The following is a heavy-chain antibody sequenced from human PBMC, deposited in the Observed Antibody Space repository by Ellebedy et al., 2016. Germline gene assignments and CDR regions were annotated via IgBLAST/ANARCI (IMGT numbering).Heavy chain of an antibody. V-gene: IGHV4-34*01. D-gene: IGHD6-19*01. Sequence: SETLSLTXTVSGGSISSYYWSWIRQPPGKGLEWIGEINHSGSTNYNPSLKSRVTISVDTSKNQFSLKLSSVTAADTAVYYCARRSSGWYSWFDPWGQGTLVTVSS. CDR1: GGSISSYY. CDR3: ARRSSGWYSWFDP. J-gene: IGHJ5*02. CDR2: INHSGST.